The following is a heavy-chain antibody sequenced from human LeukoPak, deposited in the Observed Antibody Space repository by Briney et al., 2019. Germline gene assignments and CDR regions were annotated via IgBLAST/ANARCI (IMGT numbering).Heavy chain of an antibody. CDR2: IYYSGST. D-gene: IGHD3-10*01. J-gene: IGHJ4*02. CDR3: ARSYGSGTPFDY. V-gene: IGHV4-59*01. Sequence: PSETLSLTCTVSGGSISSYYWSWIRQPPGKGLEWIGYIYYSGSTNYNPSLKSRVTISVDTSKNQFSLKLSPVTAADTAVYYCARSYGSGTPFDYWGQGTLVTVSS. CDR1: GGSISSYY.